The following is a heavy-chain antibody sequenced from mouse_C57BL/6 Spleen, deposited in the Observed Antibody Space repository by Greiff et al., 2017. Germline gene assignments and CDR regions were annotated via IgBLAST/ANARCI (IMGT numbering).Heavy chain of an antibody. D-gene: IGHD1-1*01. V-gene: IGHV1-55*01. CDR2: IYPGSGST. Sequence: QVQLQQSGAELVKPGASVKMSCKASGYTFTSYWITWVKQRPGQGLEWIGDIYPGSGSTNYNEKFKSKATLTVDTSSSTAYMQLSSLTSEDSAVYFCAREGYYGSSWAWFAYWGQGTLVTVSA. CDR3: AREGYYGSSWAWFAY. CDR1: GYTFTSYW. J-gene: IGHJ3*01.